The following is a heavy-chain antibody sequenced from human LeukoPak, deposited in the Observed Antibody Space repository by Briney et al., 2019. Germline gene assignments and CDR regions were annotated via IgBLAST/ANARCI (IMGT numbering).Heavy chain of an antibody. D-gene: IGHD3-22*01. CDR3: AKVALFSGYYPPFDY. CDR2: ISYDGSNE. J-gene: IGHJ4*02. V-gene: IGHV3-30*18. CDR1: GFTFSDYY. Sequence: PGGSLRLSCAASGFTFSDYYMSWIRQAPGKGLEWVAVISYDGSNEYYADSVKGRFTISRDNSKNTLFLQMNSLRPEDTAVYHCAKVALFSGYYPPFDYWGQGTLVTVSS.